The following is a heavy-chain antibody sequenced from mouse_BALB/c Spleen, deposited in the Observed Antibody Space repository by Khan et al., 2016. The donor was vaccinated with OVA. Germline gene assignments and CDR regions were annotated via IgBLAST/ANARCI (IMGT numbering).Heavy chain of an antibody. Sequence: EVKLEVSGAELVKPGASVKLSCTASGFNIKDTYMHWVKQRPEQGLEWIGRIDPANGNTKYDPKFQGKATITADTSSNTAYLQLSSLTSEDTAVYYCAREGDYEGSYYAMDYWGQGTSVTVSS. D-gene: IGHD2-4*01. J-gene: IGHJ4*01. CDR3: AREGDYEGSYYAMDY. CDR1: GFNIKDTY. CDR2: IDPANGNT. V-gene: IGHV14-3*02.